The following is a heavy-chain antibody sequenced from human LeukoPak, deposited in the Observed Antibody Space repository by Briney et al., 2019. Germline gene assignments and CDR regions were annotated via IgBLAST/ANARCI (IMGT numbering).Heavy chain of an antibody. V-gene: IGHV4-59*01. CDR3: ARAHADY. CDR1: GGSISSYY. J-gene: IGHJ4*02. Sequence: SSETLSLTCTVSGGSISSYYWSWIRQPPGKGLEWIGYIYYSGSTNYNPSLESRVTISVDTSKNQFSLKLSSVTAADTAVYYCARAHADYWGQGTLVTVSS. CDR2: IYYSGST.